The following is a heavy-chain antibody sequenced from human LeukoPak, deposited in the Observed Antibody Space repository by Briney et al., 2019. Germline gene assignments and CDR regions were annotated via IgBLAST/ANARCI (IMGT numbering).Heavy chain of an antibody. CDR1: GYTFTGYY. CDR3: ARGSLVGGNYGDY. CDR2: INPNSGGT. V-gene: IGHV1-2*02. J-gene: IGHJ4*02. D-gene: IGHD2-8*02. Sequence: GASVKVSCKASGYTFTGYYMHWVRQAPGQGLEWMGWINPNSGGTNYAQKFQGRVTMTRDTSISTAYMELSRLRSDDTAVYYCARGSLVGGNYGDYWGQGTLVTVSS.